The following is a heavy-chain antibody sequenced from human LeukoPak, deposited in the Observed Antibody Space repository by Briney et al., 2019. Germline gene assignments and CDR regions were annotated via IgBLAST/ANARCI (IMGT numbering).Heavy chain of an antibody. CDR3: GRDFTDRYCVDF. CDR1: GFTFSNHE. J-gene: IGHJ4*02. CDR2: ISNDASRK. Sequence: GGSLRLSCAASGFTFSNHEMHWVRQAPGKGLEWVAFISNDASRKYYADSVKGRISISRDNSKNTLYLQMDSLRTGDTAVYYCGRDFTDRYCVDFWGQGTLVTVSS. D-gene: IGHD2-8*02. V-gene: IGHV3-30-3*01.